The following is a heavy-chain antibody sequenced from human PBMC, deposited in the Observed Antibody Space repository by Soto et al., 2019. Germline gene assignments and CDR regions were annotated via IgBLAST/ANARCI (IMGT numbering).Heavy chain of an antibody. J-gene: IGHJ5*02. Sequence: QVQLVQSGAEVKKPGASVKVSCKASGYTFTSYAMHWVRQAPGQRLEWMGWINAGNGNTKYSQKFQGRVTITRDTSASTAYMELSSLRSEDTAVYYCARDRPPPRLLQWWYPVFDPWGQGTLGTVSS. V-gene: IGHV1-3*01. CDR1: GYTFTSYA. CDR2: INAGNGNT. D-gene: IGHD2-15*01. CDR3: ARDRPPPRLLQWWYPVFDP.